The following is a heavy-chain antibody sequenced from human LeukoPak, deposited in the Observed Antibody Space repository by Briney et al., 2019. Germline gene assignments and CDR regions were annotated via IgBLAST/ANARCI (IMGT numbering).Heavy chain of an antibody. CDR3: ASTSPAVYDYVWGSYRHRYFGY. D-gene: IGHD3-16*02. CDR1: GGSISSSNW. CDR2: IYHSGST. J-gene: IGHJ4*02. V-gene: IGHV4-4*02. Sequence: SETLSLTCAVSGGSISSSNWWSWVRQPPGKGLEWIGEIYHSGSTNYNPSLKSRVTISVDKSKDQFSLKLSFVTAADTAVYYCASTSPAVYDYVWGSYRHRYFGYWGQGTLVTVSS.